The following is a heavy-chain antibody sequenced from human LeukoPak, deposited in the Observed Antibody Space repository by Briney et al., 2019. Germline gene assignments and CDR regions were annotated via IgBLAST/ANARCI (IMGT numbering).Heavy chain of an antibody. J-gene: IGHJ4*02. CDR1: GGSISSYY. CDR3: ARGGSRDGYNRPLDY. D-gene: IGHD5-24*01. V-gene: IGHV4-59*01. Sequence: TSETLSLTCAVSGGSISSYYWSWIRQPPGKGREWIGYTYYSGSANYSPSLKSRVTMSVDTSKNQFSLRLSSVTAANTAVYYCARGGSRDGYNRPLDYWGQGTLVSVSS. CDR2: TYYSGSA.